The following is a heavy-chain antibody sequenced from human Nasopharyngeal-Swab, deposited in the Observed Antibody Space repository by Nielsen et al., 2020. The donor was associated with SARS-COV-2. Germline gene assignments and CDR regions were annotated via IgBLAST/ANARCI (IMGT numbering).Heavy chain of an antibody. CDR2: ISSSGSYM. Sequence: GESLKISCAGSGFTFSSYSMNWVRQAPGQGLEWVSSISSSGSYMYYTDSVKGRFTMSRDNAKSSLYLQMNSLRAEDTAVYYCASDSRYWGQGTLVTVSS. CDR1: GFTFSSYS. D-gene: IGHD2-2*01. J-gene: IGHJ4*02. CDR3: ASDSRY. V-gene: IGHV3-21*01.